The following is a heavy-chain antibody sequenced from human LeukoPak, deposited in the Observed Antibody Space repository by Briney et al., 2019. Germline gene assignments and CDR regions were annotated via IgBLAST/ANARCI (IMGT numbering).Heavy chain of an antibody. Sequence: ASVKVSCKASGGTFSSYAISWVRQAPGQGLEWMGGIIPIFGTANYAQKFQGRVTITADKSTSTAYMELSSLRSEDTAVYYCGLGGYYYYYMDVWGKGTTVTVSS. J-gene: IGHJ6*03. CDR2: IIPIFGTA. CDR1: GGTFSSYA. D-gene: IGHD3-16*01. CDR3: GLGGYYYYYMDV. V-gene: IGHV1-69*06.